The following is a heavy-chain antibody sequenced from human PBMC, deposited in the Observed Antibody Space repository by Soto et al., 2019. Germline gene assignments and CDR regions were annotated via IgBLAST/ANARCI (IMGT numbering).Heavy chain of an antibody. V-gene: IGHV1-69*13. CDR1: GGLFSSYP. CDR3: ARGGSGYTWFNEF. CDR2: IIPVFQTA. J-gene: IGHJ4*02. Sequence: SVKVSCKASGGLFSSYPISWVRQVPGQGLEWMGGIIPVFQTAYYTQRFQGRVTITADESTNTAYMELSSLRSEDTAIYYCARGGSGYTWFNEFWGQGTLVTVSS. D-gene: IGHD3-22*01.